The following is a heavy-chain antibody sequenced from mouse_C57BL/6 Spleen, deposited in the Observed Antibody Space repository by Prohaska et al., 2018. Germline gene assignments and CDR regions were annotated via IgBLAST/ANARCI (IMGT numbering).Heavy chain of an antibody. D-gene: IGHD2-3*01. V-gene: IGHV1-22*01. CDR3: ARFFYDGYPLDY. J-gene: IGHJ2*01. Sequence: KQSHGKSLEWIGYINPNKGGTSYNQKFKGKATLTVNKSSSTAYMELRSLTSEDSAVYYCARFFYDGYPLDYWGQGTTLTVSS. CDR2: INPNKGGT.